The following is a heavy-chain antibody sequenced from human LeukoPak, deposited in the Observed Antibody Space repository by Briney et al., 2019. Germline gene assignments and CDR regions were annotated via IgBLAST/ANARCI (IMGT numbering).Heavy chain of an antibody. J-gene: IGHJ3*02. Sequence: NPSETLSLTCSVSGVSINSGNYYWTWIRQPAGKGLQWIGRIFTGGSTNYNPSLQSRVTISMDTSKSQVSLRLRSVTAADTAVYYCARSINYYDSSGYYPTYSFDIWGQGTMVTVSS. CDR2: IFTGGST. CDR1: GVSINSGNYY. CDR3: ARSINYYDSSGYYPTYSFDI. V-gene: IGHV4-61*02. D-gene: IGHD3-22*01.